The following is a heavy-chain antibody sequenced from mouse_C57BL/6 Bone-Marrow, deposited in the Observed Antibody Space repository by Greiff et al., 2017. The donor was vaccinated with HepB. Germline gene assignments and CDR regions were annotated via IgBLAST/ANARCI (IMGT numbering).Heavy chain of an antibody. CDR1: GFTFTDYY. V-gene: IGHV7-3*01. J-gene: IGHJ4*01. CDR3: ARSVLLRAMDY. CDR2: IRNKANGYTT. Sequence: EVQGVESGGGLVQPGGSLSLSCAASGFTFTDYYMSWVRQPPGKALEWLGFIRNKANGYTTEYSASVKGRFTISRDNSQSILYLQMNALRAEDSATYYCARSVLLRAMDYWGQGTSVTVSS. D-gene: IGHD1-1*01.